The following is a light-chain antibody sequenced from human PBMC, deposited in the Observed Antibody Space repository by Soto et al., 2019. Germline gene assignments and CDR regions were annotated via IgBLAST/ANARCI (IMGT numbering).Light chain of an antibody. J-gene: IGKJ1*01. V-gene: IGKV1-5*01. CDR1: ESISIW. CDR3: QQYKSSPWT. Sequence: DIQLTQSPSSLSASVGDRVTITCRASESISIWLAWYQHTPGKPPKLLMYDASSLASGVPSRFSGSGSGTEFSLTISRLQPDDFASYYCQQYKSSPWTFGQGTKVDIK. CDR2: DAS.